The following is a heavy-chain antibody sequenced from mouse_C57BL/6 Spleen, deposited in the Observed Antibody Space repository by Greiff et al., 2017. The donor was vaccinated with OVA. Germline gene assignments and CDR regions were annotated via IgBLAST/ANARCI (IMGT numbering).Heavy chain of an antibody. CDR3: ARNYGTLYAMDY. V-gene: IGHV1-4*01. J-gene: IGHJ4*01. CDR2: INPSSGYT. D-gene: IGHD1-1*01. CDR1: GYTFTSYT. Sequence: QVQLQQSGAELARPGASVKMSCKASGYTFTSYTMHWVKQRPGQGLEWIGYINPSSGYTKYNQKFKDKATLTADKSSSTAYMQLRSLTSEDSAVYYCARNYGTLYAMDYWGQGTSVTVSS.